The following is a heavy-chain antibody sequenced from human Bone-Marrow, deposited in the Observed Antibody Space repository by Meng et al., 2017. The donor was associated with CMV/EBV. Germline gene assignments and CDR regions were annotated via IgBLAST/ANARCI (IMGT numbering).Heavy chain of an antibody. D-gene: IGHD2-21*01. CDR3: ARAPAKHTYCGGDCYPNSDYYYGMDV. J-gene: IGHJ6*02. Sequence: ASVKVSCKASGYTFTSYYMHWVRQAPGQGLEWMGIINPSGGSTSYAQKFQGRVTMTRDTSTSTVYMELSSLRSEDTAVYYCARAPAKHTYCGGDCYPNSDYYYGMDVWGQGTTVTVSS. CDR1: GYTFTSYY. CDR2: INPSGGST. V-gene: IGHV1-46*01.